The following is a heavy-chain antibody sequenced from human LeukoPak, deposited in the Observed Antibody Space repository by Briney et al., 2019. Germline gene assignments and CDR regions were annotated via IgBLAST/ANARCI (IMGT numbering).Heavy chain of an antibody. CDR1: GGSFSGYY. Sequence: SETLSLTCAVNGGSFSGYYWSWIRQPPGKGLEWIGEINHSGSTNYNPSLKSRVTISVDTSKNRFSLKLSSVTAADTAVYYCARSDFWSGYPFTHWGQGTLVTVSS. CDR3: ARSDFWSGYPFTH. CDR2: INHSGST. V-gene: IGHV4-34*01. J-gene: IGHJ1*01. D-gene: IGHD3-3*01.